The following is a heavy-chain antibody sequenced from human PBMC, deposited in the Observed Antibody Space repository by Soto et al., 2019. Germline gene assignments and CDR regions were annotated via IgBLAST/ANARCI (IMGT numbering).Heavy chain of an antibody. CDR2: IYSGGSP. J-gene: IGHJ6*02. Sequence: GGSLRLSCAASGFTVNEHYRSWVRQAPGKGLEWVSVIYSGGSPYYADSVKGRFTISRDHSKNTLYLQMNSLRAEDTAVYYCARDLRTLYGMDVWGQGTTVTVSS. CDR3: ARDLRTLYGMDV. CDR1: GFTVNEHY. V-gene: IGHV3-53*01.